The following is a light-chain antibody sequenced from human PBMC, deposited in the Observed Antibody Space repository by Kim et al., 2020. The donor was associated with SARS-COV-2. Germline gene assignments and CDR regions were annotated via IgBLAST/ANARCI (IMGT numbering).Light chain of an antibody. J-gene: IGKJ4*02. CDR2: GAS. CDR1: QGVNTY. Sequence: AIRMTQSPSTLSASTGDRVTITCRASQGVNTYLAWYQQKSGKAPKLLIFGASTLQSAVPSRFSGSGSGTDFALTINSLQTEDFAIYYCQQYYSYPLKFGGGTKVDIK. CDR3: QQYYSYPLK. V-gene: IGKV1-8*01.